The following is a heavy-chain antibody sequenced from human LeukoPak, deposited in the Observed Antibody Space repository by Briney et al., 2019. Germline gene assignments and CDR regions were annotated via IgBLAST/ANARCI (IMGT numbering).Heavy chain of an antibody. J-gene: IGHJ4*02. CDR3: ARGGVVVAAEHDY. V-gene: IGHV3-64*01. CDR1: GFTFSNYA. D-gene: IGHD3-22*01. Sequence: GGPLGLSCAASGFTFSNYAMHWVRQAPGKGLEYVSAISSNGGGTYYANSVKGRFTISRDNSENTLFLQMGSLRAEDMAVYYCARGGVVVAAEHDYWGRGTLVTVSS. CDR2: ISSNGGGT.